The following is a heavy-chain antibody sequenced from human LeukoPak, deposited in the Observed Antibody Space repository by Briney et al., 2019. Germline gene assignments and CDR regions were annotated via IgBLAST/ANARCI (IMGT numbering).Heavy chain of an antibody. CDR2: INHSGST. CDR3: ARRPNGYRSSHRRFEY. D-gene: IGHD6-13*01. CDR1: GGSFSGYY. V-gene: IGHV4-34*01. Sequence: SETLSLTCAVYGGSFSGYYWSWIRQPPGKGLEWIGEINHSGSTNYNPSLKSRVTISVDTSKNQFSLKLSSVTAADTAVYYCARRPNGYRSSHRRFEYWGQGTLVTVSS. J-gene: IGHJ4*02.